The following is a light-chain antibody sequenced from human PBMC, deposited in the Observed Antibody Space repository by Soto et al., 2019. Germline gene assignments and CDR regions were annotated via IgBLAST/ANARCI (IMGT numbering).Light chain of an antibody. CDR2: EVS. CDR1: SSDVGGYNY. J-gene: IGLJ1*01. CDR3: SSYTSSSTLLYV. Sequence: QSALTQPASVSGSPGQSITISCTGTSSDVGGYNYVSWYQQYPGKAPKLMIYEVSNRPSGASNRFSGSKSGNTASLTISGLQAEDEAHYYCSSYTSSSTLLYVFGTGTKLTVL. V-gene: IGLV2-14*01.